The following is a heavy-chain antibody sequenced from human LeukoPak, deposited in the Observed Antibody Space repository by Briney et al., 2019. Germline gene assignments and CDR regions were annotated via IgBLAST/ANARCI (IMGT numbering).Heavy chain of an antibody. V-gene: IGHV3-23*01. CDR3: AKDRSIGTYYTFDH. D-gene: IGHD1-26*01. Sequence: PGGSLRLSCAASGFTFTNHGMSWVRQALGKGLEWVSAITGSGDRTYYADSVKGRFTISRDNSKNSLYLQMSSLTAADTAVYYCAKDRSIGTYYTFDHWGQGTLVTVSS. CDR2: ITGSGDRT. CDR1: GFTFTNHG. J-gene: IGHJ4*02.